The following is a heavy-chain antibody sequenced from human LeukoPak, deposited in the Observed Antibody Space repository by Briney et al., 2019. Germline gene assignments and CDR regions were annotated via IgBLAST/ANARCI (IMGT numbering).Heavy chain of an antibody. CDR1: GFTVSSYA. D-gene: IGHD3-16*01. V-gene: IGHV3-23*01. CDR3: AQVLLMTHSPGDY. Sequence: PGASLRLSCAASGFTVSSYAMSWVRQAPGKGLEWVSAISGSGGSTYYADSVKGRFTISRDNSKNTLYLQMNSLRAEDTAVYYCAQVLLMTHSPGDYWGQGTLVTVSS. J-gene: IGHJ4*02. CDR2: ISGSGGST.